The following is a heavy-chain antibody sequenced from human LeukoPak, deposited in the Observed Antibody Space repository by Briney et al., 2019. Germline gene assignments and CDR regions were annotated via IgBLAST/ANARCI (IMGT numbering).Heavy chain of an antibody. J-gene: IGHJ3*02. Sequence: GESLKISCKGSGYSFSNYWIGWVRQMPGKGLEWMGIIYPGDSDTRYSPSFQGQVTISADKSISTAYLQWSSLKASDTAMYYCARRRTYYYDSSDHQGAFDIWGQGTMVTVSS. D-gene: IGHD3-22*01. CDR2: IYPGDSDT. CDR3: ARRRTYYYDSSDHQGAFDI. CDR1: GYSFSNYW. V-gene: IGHV5-51*01.